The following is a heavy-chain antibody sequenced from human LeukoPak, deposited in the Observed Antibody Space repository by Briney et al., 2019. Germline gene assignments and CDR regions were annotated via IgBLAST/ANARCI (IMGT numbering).Heavy chain of an antibody. V-gene: IGHV4-39*07. D-gene: IGHD1-26*01. J-gene: IGHJ3*02. CDR2: IYYSGST. CDR3: ASQIVGAMVSYGAFDI. Sequence: SETLSLTCTVSGGSISSSSYYWGWIRQPPGKGLEWIGSIYYSGSTYYNPSLKSRVTISVDTSKNQFSLKLSSVTAADTAVYYCASQIVGAMVSYGAFDIWGQGTMVTVSS. CDR1: GGSISSSSYY.